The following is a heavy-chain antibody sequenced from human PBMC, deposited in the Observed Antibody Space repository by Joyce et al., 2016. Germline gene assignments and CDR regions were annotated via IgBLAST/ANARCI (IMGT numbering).Heavy chain of an antibody. CDR2: VKSKSQGGTT. D-gene: IGHD2-2*01. V-gene: IGHV3-15*01. CDR3: VTGLCIGTACHWDDTFDV. J-gene: IGHJ3*01. CDR1: GFSFRNAW. Sequence: EVQLVESGGGLVKPGGSLRLSCAASGFSFRNAWVTWGRQAPGKGLAWVGRVKSKSQGGTTDYAAPVKGRFTISRDDSRDTAYLQMNSLKSEDTGVYFCVTGLCIGTACHWDDTFDVWGQGTMVTVSS.